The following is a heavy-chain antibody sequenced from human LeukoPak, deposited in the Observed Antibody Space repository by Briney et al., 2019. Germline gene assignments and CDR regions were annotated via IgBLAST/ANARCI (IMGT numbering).Heavy chain of an antibody. CDR2: IYSGGST. V-gene: IGHV3-66*01. Sequence: PGGSLRLSCEGSGFTFSSYSMNWVRQAPGEGLEWVSLIYSGGSTYYADSVKGRFTISRDNSKNTMFLQMNSLRDEDTAVYYCARVIEARHFDYWGQGTLVTVSS. CDR1: GFTFSSYS. D-gene: IGHD6-6*01. CDR3: ARVIEARHFDY. J-gene: IGHJ4*02.